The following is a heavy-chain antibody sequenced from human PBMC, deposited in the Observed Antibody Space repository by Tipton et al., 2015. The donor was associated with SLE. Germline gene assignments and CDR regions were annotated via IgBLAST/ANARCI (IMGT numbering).Heavy chain of an antibody. V-gene: IGHV3-9*01. J-gene: IGHJ6*03. Sequence: SLRLSCAASGFSFDDYAMHWVRQAPGKGLEWVAGIGWDSAYIAYEDSVEGRFTISRDNAKKSLYLQMDSLRPDDTVFYYCVRVGTPDYYMDVWGKGSRVTVSS. CDR1: GFSFDDYA. CDR2: IGWDSAYI. CDR3: VRVGTPDYYMDV. D-gene: IGHD7-27*01.